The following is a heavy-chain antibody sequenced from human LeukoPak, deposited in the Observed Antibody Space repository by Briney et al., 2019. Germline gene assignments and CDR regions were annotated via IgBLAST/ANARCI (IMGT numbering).Heavy chain of an antibody. V-gene: IGHV1-46*01. CDR3: ARVSDVVYSRGCDP. CDR1: GYSFTTYN. D-gene: IGHD2-15*01. Sequence: ASVKVSCKASGYSFTTYNINWVRQAPGQGLEWMGIINPTDGSTSYAQNFQGRVTVTRDTSTSTVYMELSSLRSEDTAVYYCARVSDVVYSRGCDPWGQGTLVTVSS. CDR2: INPTDGST. J-gene: IGHJ5*02.